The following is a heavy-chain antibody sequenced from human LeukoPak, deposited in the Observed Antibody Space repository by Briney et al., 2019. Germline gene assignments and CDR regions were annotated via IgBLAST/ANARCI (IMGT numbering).Heavy chain of an antibody. V-gene: IGHV4-39*07. CDR2: IYYSGST. Sequence: PPETLSLTCTVSGGSISSSSYYWGWIRQPPGKGLEWIGSIYYSGSTYYNPSLKSRVTISVDTSKNQFSLKLSSVTAADTAVYYCARSYYYDSSGYYFDYWGQGTLVTVSS. CDR3: ARSYYYDSSGYYFDY. CDR1: GGSISSSSYY. J-gene: IGHJ4*02. D-gene: IGHD3-22*01.